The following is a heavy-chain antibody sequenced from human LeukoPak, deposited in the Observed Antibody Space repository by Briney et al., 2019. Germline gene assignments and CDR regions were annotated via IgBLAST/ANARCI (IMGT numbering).Heavy chain of an antibody. CDR1: GLPFRTYA. CDR2: VGDSGATT. Sequence: PGGSLRLSCAASGLPFRTYAMSWVRQAPGKGLEWVSAVGDSGATTFYADSVEGRFTISRDNSKNTLYLQMNSLRAEDTAVYYCAKDQKWLAPDFGYWGQGTLVTVSS. J-gene: IGHJ4*02. D-gene: IGHD6-19*01. V-gene: IGHV3-23*01. CDR3: AKDQKWLAPDFGY.